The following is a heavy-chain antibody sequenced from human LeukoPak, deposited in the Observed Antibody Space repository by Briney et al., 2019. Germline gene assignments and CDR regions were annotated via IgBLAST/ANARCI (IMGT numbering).Heavy chain of an antibody. CDR2: LDPEDGET. Sequence: GASVKVSCKVSGYTLTELSMHWLRQAPGEGLEWMGGLDPEDGETIYAQKFQGRVTMTEDTSTDTAYMELSSLSSEDTAVYYCATGVTIFGVVIDYWGQGTLVTVSS. J-gene: IGHJ4*02. D-gene: IGHD3-3*01. CDR1: GYTLTELS. V-gene: IGHV1-24*01. CDR3: ATGVTIFGVVIDY.